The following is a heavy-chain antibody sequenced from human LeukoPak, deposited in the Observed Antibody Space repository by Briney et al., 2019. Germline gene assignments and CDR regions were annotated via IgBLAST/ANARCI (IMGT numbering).Heavy chain of an antibody. V-gene: IGHV3-30*02. J-gene: IGHJ4*02. CDR3: AKAVAARTGGVDY. Sequence: GGSLRLSCAASGFTFSTYGMHWVRQAPGKGLEWVAFIRNDGSNKYYADSVKGRFTISRDNSKNTLYLQMNSLRAEDTAVYYCAKAVAARTGGVDYWGQGTLVTVS. D-gene: IGHD6-6*01. CDR1: GFTFSTYG. CDR2: IRNDGSNK.